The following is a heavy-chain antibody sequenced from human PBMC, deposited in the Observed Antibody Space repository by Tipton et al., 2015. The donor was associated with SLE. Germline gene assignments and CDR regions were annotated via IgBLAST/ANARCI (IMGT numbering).Heavy chain of an antibody. CDR2: VYDSGST. CDR3: ARLEGGGYKWYFDY. J-gene: IGHJ4*02. CDR1: GGSISTYF. Sequence: TLSLTCTISGGSISTYFWSWIRQPPGKGLEWIGYVYDSGSTHYNPSLTSRVTISVDTSKNQFSLKLSSVTAADTAVYYCARLEGGGYKWYFDYWGQGTLVTVST. V-gene: IGHV4-59*08. D-gene: IGHD5-24*01.